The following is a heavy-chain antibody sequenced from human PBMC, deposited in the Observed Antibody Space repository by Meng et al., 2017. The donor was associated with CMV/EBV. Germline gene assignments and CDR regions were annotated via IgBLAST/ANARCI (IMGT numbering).Heavy chain of an antibody. J-gene: IGHJ6*02. Sequence: SETLSLTCTVSGGSVSSGSYYWSWIRQPPGKGLEWIGYIYYSGSTNYNPSLKSRVTISVDTSKNQFSLKLSSVTAADTAVYYCARVRVPAATYYYYGMDVWGQGTTVTVSS. CDR2: IYYSGST. CDR1: GGSVSSGSYY. CDR3: ARVRVPAATYYYYGMDV. V-gene: IGHV4-61*01. D-gene: IGHD2-2*01.